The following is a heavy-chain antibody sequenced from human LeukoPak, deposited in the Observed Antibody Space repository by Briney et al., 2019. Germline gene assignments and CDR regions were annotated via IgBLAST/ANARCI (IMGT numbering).Heavy chain of an antibody. CDR2: IYYSGSA. CDR3: ARRMGQPGPVNYFDY. J-gene: IGHJ4*02. D-gene: IGHD4-17*01. V-gene: IGHV4-59*01. Sequence: PSETLSLTCTVSGGSISSYYWNWIRQPPGKGLEWIGYIYYSGSANYNPSLKSRVIILVDTSKNQFSLKLSSVTAADTAAYYCARRMGQPGPVNYFDYWGQGTLVTVSS. CDR1: GGSISSYY.